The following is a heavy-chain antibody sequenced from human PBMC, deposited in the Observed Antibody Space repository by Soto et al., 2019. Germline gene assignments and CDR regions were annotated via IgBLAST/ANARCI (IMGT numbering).Heavy chain of an antibody. CDR2: IYYSGST. J-gene: IGHJ4*03. D-gene: IGHD4-17*01. V-gene: IGHV4-31*03. CDR3: ARDRGTDYGPYYSDS. CDR1: GGSITSGGYY. Sequence: SETLSLTCTVSGGSITSGGYYWSWIRQHPGKGLEWIGYIYYSGSTYYNPSLKSRVTLSVDASKIQFSLKLSSVTAADTAVYYCARDRGTDYGPYYSDSWGQGILVTVSS.